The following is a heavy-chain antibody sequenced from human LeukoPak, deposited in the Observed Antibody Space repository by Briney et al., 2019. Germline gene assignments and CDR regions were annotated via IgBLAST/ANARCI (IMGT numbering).Heavy chain of an antibody. D-gene: IGHD1-26*01. Sequence: PGGSLRLSCTASGFTFSSYAMSWVRQAPGKGLEWVSAISASGGGTFYADSVRGRFTISRDNSKNTLYLQMNSLRAEDTAVYYCAKADSGSHYDDYWGQETLVTVSS. CDR2: ISASGGGT. CDR3: AKADSGSHYDDY. CDR1: GFTFSSYA. V-gene: IGHV3-23*01. J-gene: IGHJ4*02.